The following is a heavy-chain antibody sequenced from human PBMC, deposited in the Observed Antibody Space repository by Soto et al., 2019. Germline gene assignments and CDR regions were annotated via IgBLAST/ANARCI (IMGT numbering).Heavy chain of an antibody. CDR1: GFTFSSYA. J-gene: IGHJ6*02. D-gene: IGHD4-4*01. CDR2: ISGSGGST. V-gene: IGHV3-23*01. Sequence: LRLSCAASGFTFSSYAMSWVRQAPGKGLEWVSAISGSGGSTYYADSVKGRFTIYRDNSKNTLYLQMNSLRAEDTAVYYCAKDRYSTTGMDVWGQGNTVTVSS. CDR3: AKDRYSTTGMDV.